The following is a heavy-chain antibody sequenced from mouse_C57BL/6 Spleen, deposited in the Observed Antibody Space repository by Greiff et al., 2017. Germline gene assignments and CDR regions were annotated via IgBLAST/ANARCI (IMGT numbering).Heavy chain of an antibody. CDR1: GYTFTSYW. CDR2: IYPSDSAT. CDR3: SVVIYYDYAEGGMDY. D-gene: IGHD2-4*01. J-gene: IGHJ4*01. Sequence: VQLQQPGAELVRPGSSVKLSCKASGYTFTSYWMGWVKQRPGQGLEWIGNIYPSDSATLYNQKFKDKAILTVDKSSSTAYMQLSSLTSVDSAVSYCSVVIYYDYAEGGMDYWGQGPSVTVSS. V-gene: IGHV1-61*01.